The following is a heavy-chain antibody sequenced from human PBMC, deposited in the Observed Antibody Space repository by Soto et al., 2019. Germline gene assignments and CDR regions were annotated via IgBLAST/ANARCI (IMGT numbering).Heavy chain of an antibody. CDR2: IYHSGST. CDR3: ARDVRFCFSTSCKGAFDI. Sequence: SETLSLTCAVSGGSISSSNWWSWVRQPPGKGLEWIGEIYHSGSTNYNPSLKSRVTISVDKSKNQFSLKLSSATAADSAVYYCARDVRFCFSTSCKGAFDIWGQGTMVTVSS. CDR1: GGSISSSNW. V-gene: IGHV4-4*02. J-gene: IGHJ3*02. D-gene: IGHD2-2*01.